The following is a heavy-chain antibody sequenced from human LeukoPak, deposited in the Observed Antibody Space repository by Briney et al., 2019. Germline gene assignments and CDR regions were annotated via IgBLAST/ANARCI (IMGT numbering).Heavy chain of an antibody. D-gene: IGHD6-19*01. V-gene: IGHV4-31*03. Sequence: SETLSLTCTVSGGSISNGDYYWSWIRQHPGKGLEWIGYIYYSGSTYYNPSLKSRVTISVDTSKNQFSLKLSSVTAADTAVYYCARQGSSGFFDYWGQGTLVTVSS. J-gene: IGHJ4*02. CDR2: IYYSGST. CDR3: ARQGSSGFFDY. CDR1: GGSISNGDYY.